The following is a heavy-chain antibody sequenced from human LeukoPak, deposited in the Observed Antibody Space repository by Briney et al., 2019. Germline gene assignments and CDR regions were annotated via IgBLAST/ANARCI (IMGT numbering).Heavy chain of an antibody. J-gene: IGHJ6*02. Sequence: ASVKVSCKVSGYTLTELSMRWVRQAPGKGLEWMGGFDPEDGETIYAQKFQGRVTMTEDTSTDTAYMELSSLRSEDTAVYYCATVRSDYGDYYYYYGMDVWGQGTTVTVSS. D-gene: IGHD4-17*01. CDR3: ATVRSDYGDYYYYYGMDV. V-gene: IGHV1-24*01. CDR2: FDPEDGET. CDR1: GYTLTELS.